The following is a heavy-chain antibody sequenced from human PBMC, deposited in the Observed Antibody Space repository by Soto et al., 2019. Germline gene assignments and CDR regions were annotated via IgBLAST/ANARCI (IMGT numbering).Heavy chain of an antibody. V-gene: IGHV1-3*05. Sequence: QVQLVPSGAEEKKPGASVKVSCKASGYPFTSYAMHWVRQAPGQRLEWMGWINAGNGNTKYSQKFQGRVTITRDTSASTAYMELSSLRSEDTAVYYCARGGGWYVWFDPWGQGTMVTVSS. CDR3: ARGGGWYVWFDP. D-gene: IGHD6-19*01. CDR2: INAGNGNT. CDR1: GYPFTSYA. J-gene: IGHJ5*02.